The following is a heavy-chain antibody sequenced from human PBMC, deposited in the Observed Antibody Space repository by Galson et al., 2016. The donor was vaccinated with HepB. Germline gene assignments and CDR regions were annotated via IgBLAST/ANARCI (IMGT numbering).Heavy chain of an antibody. CDR2: IYWDGDE. J-gene: IGHJ4*02. CDR1: GFSLSTTGVC. D-gene: IGHD3-10*01. Sequence: PALVKPTQTLTLTCIFSGFSLSTTGVCVGWMRQPPGKTLEWLAHIYWDGDERYSPSLKSRLTITKDTSKNRVVLTMTNMDPVDTATYYCAHRRTSADYGSGKDHYFDYWVQGTLVTVSS. V-gene: IGHV2-5*02. CDR3: AHRRTSADYGSGKDHYFDY.